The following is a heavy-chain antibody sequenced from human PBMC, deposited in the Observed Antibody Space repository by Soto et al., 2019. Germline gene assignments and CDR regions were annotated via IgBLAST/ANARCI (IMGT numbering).Heavy chain of an antibody. Sequence: GGSLRLSCAASGFTFDDYAMHWVRQAPGKGLEWVSGISWNSGSIGYADSVKGRFTISRDNAKNSLYLQMNSLRAEDTALHYCAKVAAAALVPKAPGLNYFDYWGQGTLVTVSS. CDR2: ISWNSGSI. CDR1: GFTFDDYA. V-gene: IGHV3-9*01. J-gene: IGHJ4*02. D-gene: IGHD6-13*01. CDR3: AKVAAAALVPKAPGLNYFDY.